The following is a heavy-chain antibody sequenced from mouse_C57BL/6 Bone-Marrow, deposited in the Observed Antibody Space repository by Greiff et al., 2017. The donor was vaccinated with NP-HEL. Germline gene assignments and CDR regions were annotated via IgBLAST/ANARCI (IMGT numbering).Heavy chain of an antibody. CDR3: ARPSLRYGSSYWYFDV. V-gene: IGHV1-61*01. J-gene: IGHJ1*03. D-gene: IGHD1-1*01. Sequence: VKLQQPGAELVRPGSSVKLSCKASGYTFTSYWMDWVKQRPGQGLEWIGNIYPSDSETHYNQKFKDKATLTVDKSSSTAYMQLSSLTSEDSAVYYCARPSLRYGSSYWYFDVWGTGTTVTVSS. CDR2: IYPSDSET. CDR1: GYTFTSYW.